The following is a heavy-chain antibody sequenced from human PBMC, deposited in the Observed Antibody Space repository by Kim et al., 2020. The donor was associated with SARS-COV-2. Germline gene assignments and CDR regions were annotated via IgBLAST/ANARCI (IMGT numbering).Heavy chain of an antibody. CDR2: INRDGSST. D-gene: IGHD2-2*01. V-gene: IGHV3-74*01. J-gene: IGHJ6*02. CDR1: GFTFSSYW. CDR3: ARVRDCSSTSCPKVDYYYGMDV. Sequence: GGSLRLSCAASGFTFSSYWMHWVRQAPGKGLVWVSCINRDGSSTSYADSVKGRFTISRDNAKNTLYLQMNSLRAEDTAVYYCARVRDCSSTSCPKVDYYYGMDVWGQGTTVTVSS.